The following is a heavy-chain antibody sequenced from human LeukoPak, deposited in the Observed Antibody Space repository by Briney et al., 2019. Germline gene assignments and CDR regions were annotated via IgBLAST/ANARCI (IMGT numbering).Heavy chain of an antibody. Sequence: PSETLSLTCTVSGGSIRSFYCSWIRQPPGKGLEWIGYISYSGSTKYNPSLKSRVTISVDTSKNQFSLKLSSVTAADTAVYYCARWYSSGWAFDYWGQGTLVTVSS. J-gene: IGHJ4*02. V-gene: IGHV4-59*08. CDR3: ARWYSSGWAFDY. CDR1: GGSIRSFY. D-gene: IGHD6-19*01. CDR2: ISYSGST.